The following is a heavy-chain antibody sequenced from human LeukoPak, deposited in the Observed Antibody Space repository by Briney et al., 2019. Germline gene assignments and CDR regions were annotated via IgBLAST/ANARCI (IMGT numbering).Heavy chain of an antibody. V-gene: IGHV4-61*01. CDR1: GGSISSRSYY. CDR3: ARDDFAGAFDI. Sequence: SETLSLTCTVSGGSISSRSYYWSWIRQPPGKGLEWIGYIYYSGSTNYNPSLKSRVTISVDTSKNQFSLKLSSVTAADTAVYYCARDDFAGAFDIWGQGTMVTVSS. CDR2: IYYSGST. J-gene: IGHJ3*02. D-gene: IGHD3/OR15-3a*01.